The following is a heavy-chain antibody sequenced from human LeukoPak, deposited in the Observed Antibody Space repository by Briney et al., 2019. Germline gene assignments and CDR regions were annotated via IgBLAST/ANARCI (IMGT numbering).Heavy chain of an antibody. D-gene: IGHD5-12*01. Sequence: ASVKVSCKASGYTFTSYGISWVRQAPGQGLEWMGWISAYNGNTNYAQKFQGRVTITADKSTSTAYMELSSLRSEDTAVYYCARGPQGYSGYDIDYWGQGTLVTVSS. V-gene: IGHV1-18*01. J-gene: IGHJ4*02. CDR1: GYTFTSYG. CDR2: ISAYNGNT. CDR3: ARGPQGYSGYDIDY.